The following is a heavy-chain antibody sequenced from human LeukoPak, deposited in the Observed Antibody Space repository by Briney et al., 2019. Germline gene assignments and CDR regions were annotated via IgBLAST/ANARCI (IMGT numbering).Heavy chain of an antibody. CDR3: ARTGYSSSWYYGYYYYGMDV. V-gene: IGHV4-39*01. CDR1: GGSISSSSYY. J-gene: IGHJ6*02. D-gene: IGHD6-13*01. CDR2: IYYSGST. Sequence: SETLSLTCTVSGGSISSSSYYWGWIRQPPGTGLEWIGSIYYSGSTYYNPSLKSRVTISVDTSKNQFSLKLSSVTAADTAVYYCARTGYSSSWYYGYYYYGMDVWGQGTTVTVSS.